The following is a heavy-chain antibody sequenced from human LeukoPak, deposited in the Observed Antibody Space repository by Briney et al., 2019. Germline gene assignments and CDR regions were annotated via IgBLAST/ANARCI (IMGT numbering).Heavy chain of an antibody. CDR3: AKAEYGYFDS. CDR1: GLTLSSNA. Sequence: AGGSLRLSCAASGLTLSSNAMSWVRQAPGKGLAWVSFISSSGGTTYYADSVKGRFTISRDNSKNTLYLQMNSLRAEDTAVYFCAKAEYGYFDSWGQGTLVTVSS. CDR2: ISSSGGTT. D-gene: IGHD4/OR15-4a*01. V-gene: IGHV3-23*01. J-gene: IGHJ4*02.